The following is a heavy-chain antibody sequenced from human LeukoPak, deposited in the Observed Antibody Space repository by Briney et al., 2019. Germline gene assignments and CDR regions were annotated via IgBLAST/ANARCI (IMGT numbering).Heavy chain of an antibody. Sequence: PGGSLRLSCAASGFTFSTYTLNWVRQAPGKGLEWISYISSRKSNIYYADSVKGRFTISRDNAKNSLYLHMNSLRASDTAVYYCARELNGAFDPWGQGTLVTVSS. CDR1: GFTFSTYT. D-gene: IGHD1-1*01. J-gene: IGHJ5*02. CDR3: ARELNGAFDP. CDR2: ISSRKSNI. V-gene: IGHV3-48*01.